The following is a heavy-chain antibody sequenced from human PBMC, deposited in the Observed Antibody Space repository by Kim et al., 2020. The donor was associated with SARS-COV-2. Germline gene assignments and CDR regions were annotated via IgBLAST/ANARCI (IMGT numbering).Heavy chain of an antibody. V-gene: IGHV3-11*06. CDR3: ASWAYCGGDCYSGEFAFDY. Sequence: GRFTISRDNAKNSLYLQMNSLRAEDTAVYYCASWAYCGGDCYSGEFAFDYWGQGTLVTVSS. D-gene: IGHD2-21*02. J-gene: IGHJ4*02.